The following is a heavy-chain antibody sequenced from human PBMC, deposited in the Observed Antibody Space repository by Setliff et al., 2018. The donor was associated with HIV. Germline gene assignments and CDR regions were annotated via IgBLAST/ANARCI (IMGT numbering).Heavy chain of an antibody. CDR2: INHSGST. CDR1: GGSFSTYS. Sequence: PSETLSLTCAVYGGSFSTYSWTWIRQPPGKGLEWIGEINHSGSTNYNPSLKSRLTITVDTSKNQFSLKLSSVTAADTAVYYCASIEVGGVLSYSYYYMDVWGKGTTVTVS. D-gene: IGHD3-16*01. J-gene: IGHJ6*03. CDR3: ASIEVGGVLSYSYYYMDV. V-gene: IGHV4-34*01.